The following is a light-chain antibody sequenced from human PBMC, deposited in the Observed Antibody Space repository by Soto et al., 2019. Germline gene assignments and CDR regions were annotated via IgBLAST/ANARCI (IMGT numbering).Light chain of an antibody. CDR1: QGISSY. J-gene: IGKJ3*01. V-gene: IGKV1-9*01. CDR3: QQLNSYPLNCT. CDR2: AAS. Sequence: EIQLTQSPSFLSASVGDRFTITCVASQGISSYLAWYQQKPGKAPKLLIYAASTLQSGVPSRFSGSGSGTEFTLTISSLQPEDFATYYCQQLNSYPLNCTVGPGTKVDIK.